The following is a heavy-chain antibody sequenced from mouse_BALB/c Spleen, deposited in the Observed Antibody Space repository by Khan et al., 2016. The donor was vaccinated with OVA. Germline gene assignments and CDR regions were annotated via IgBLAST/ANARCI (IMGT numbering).Heavy chain of an antibody. D-gene: IGHD2-3*01. J-gene: IGHJ2*01. V-gene: IGHV5-6-4*01. CDR2: IISGGSYT. CDR3: TRHPGYYDCNPYVDY. CDR1: GFSFSSYS. Sequence: VELVESGGDLVRPGGSLKLSCAASGFSFSSYSMSWVRQTPEKRLEWVATIISGGSYTYSPDSVKGRITISRDNAKNTLYLQMSSLTSEDTALYYRTRHPGYYDCNPYVDYWGQGTTLTVSS.